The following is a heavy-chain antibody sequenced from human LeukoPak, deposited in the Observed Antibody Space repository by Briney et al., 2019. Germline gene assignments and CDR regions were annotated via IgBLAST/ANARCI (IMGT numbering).Heavy chain of an antibody. CDR2: ISWNSGSI. CDR1: GFTFDDYA. J-gene: IGHJ6*02. Sequence: GRSLRLSCAASGFTFDDYAMHWVRQAPGNGLEWVSGISWNSGSIGYADSVKGRFTISRDNAKNSLYLQMNSLRAEDTALYYCAKDSGYSGYDYVIVWDRDSYGMDVWGQGTTVTVSS. CDR3: AKDSGYSGYDYVIVWDRDSYGMDV. V-gene: IGHV3-9*01. D-gene: IGHD5-12*01.